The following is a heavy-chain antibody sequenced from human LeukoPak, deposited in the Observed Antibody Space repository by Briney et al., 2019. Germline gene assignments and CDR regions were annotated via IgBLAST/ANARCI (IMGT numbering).Heavy chain of an antibody. CDR3: ARAPITMIVVVPGY. CDR1: GAIFNSYS. CDR2: ISAYNGNT. V-gene: IGHV1-18*01. J-gene: IGHJ4*02. Sequence: VKVSCKASGAIFNSYSISWVRQAPGQGLEWMGWISAYNGNTNYAQKLQGRVTMTTDTSTSTAYMELRSLRSDDTAVYYCARAPITMIVVVPGYWGQGTLVTVPS. D-gene: IGHD3-22*01.